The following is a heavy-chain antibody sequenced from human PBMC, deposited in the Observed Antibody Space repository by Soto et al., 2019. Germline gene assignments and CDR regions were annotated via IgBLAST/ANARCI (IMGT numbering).Heavy chain of an antibody. J-gene: IGHJ4*02. D-gene: IGHD2-2*02. CDR3: ARDHCSSTSCYTDFDY. CDR2: ISAYNGNT. V-gene: IGHV1-18*01. CDR1: GYTFTSYG. Sequence: GASVKVSCKASGYTFTSYGISWVRQAPGQGLEWMGWISAYNGNTNYAQKLQGRVTMTTDTSTSTAYMELRSLRSDDTAVYYCARDHCSSTSCYTDFDYWGQGTLVTVS.